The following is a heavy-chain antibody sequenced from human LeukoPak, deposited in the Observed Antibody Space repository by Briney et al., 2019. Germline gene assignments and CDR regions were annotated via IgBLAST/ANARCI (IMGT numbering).Heavy chain of an antibody. CDR3: AGLYYDILTGYLNWFDP. CDR1: GYTFTSYD. D-gene: IGHD3-9*01. J-gene: IGHJ5*02. CDR2: MNPNSGNT. V-gene: IGHV1-8*01. Sequence: GASVKVSCKASGYTFTSYDINWVRQATGQGLEWMGWMNPNSGNTGYAQKFQGRVTMTRNTSISTAYMELSSLRSEDTAVYYCAGLYYDILTGYLNWFDPWGQGTLVTVSS.